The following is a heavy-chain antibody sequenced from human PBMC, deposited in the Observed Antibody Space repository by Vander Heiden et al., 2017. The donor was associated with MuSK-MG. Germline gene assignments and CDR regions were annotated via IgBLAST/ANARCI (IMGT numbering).Heavy chain of an antibody. J-gene: IGHJ4*02. Sequence: EVLLVASGGGLVQPGGSLRLSCAASGSSFSTSYMSCVRPAPGKGLEWVADMNADGSAISYGDSAKGRFTSSRDNAKNSLYLQMNSLRVEDTAIYYCARDPDWGAIDYWGQGTLVTVSS. CDR1: GSSFSTSY. CDR3: ARDPDWGAIDY. V-gene: IGHV3-7*01. D-gene: IGHD7-27*01. CDR2: MNADGSAI.